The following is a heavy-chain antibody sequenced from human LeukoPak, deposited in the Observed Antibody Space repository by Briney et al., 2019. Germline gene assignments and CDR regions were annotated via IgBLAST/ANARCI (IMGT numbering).Heavy chain of an antibody. J-gene: IGHJ4*02. CDR2: INPNSGGT. Sequence: ASVKVSCKASGYTFTGYYMHWVRQAPGQGLEWMGRINPNSGGTNYAQKFQGRVTMTRDTSISTAYMELSRLKSDDTAVYYCARGVAGTVYFDDWGQGTLVTVSS. CDR1: GYTFTGYY. CDR3: ARGVAGTVYFDD. V-gene: IGHV1-2*06. D-gene: IGHD6-19*01.